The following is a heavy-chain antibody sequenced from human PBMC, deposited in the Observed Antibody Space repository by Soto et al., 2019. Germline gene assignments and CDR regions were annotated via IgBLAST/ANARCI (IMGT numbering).Heavy chain of an antibody. CDR3: ARDVSTGRGDFFES. V-gene: IGHV4-4*07. Sequence: QVHLQESGPGLAKPSETLSLTCTISGASMNNYYWSWIRQSAGGRLEWIGRMYASGGSNYNPALNGRAILSVDISKKQFSLTLAAVTVADTAVYFCARDVSTGRGDFFESWGQGTLVTVTS. CDR2: MYASGGS. D-gene: IGHD1-1*01. J-gene: IGHJ4*02. CDR1: GASMNNYY.